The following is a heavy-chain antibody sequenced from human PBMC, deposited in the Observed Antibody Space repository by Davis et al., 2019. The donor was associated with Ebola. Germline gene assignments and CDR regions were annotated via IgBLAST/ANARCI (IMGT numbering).Heavy chain of an antibody. CDR3: ARRGYCSGGSCYSGSWFDP. CDR2: IYPGDSDT. J-gene: IGHJ5*02. V-gene: IGHV5-51*01. CDR1: GYSFTSYW. D-gene: IGHD2-15*01. Sequence: GESLKISCKGSGYSFTSYWIGWVRQMLGKGLEWMGIIYPGDSDTRYSPSFQGQVTISADKSISTAYLQWSSLKASDTAMYYCARRGYCSGGSCYSGSWFDPWGQGTLVTVSS.